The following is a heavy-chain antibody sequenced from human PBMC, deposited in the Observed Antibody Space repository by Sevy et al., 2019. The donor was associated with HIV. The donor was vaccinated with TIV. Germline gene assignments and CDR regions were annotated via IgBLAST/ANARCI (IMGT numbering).Heavy chain of an antibody. CDR3: SRRAFNDY. J-gene: IGHJ4*02. Sequence: ASVKVSCETSGYTFTSYEINWVRLVSGQGLEYMGWINPNTGKTGYVQKFQGRFTMTVDTSKTKAYMELSNLKPDDTAMYYCSRRAFNDYWGQGTLVTVSS. V-gene: IGHV1-8*01. CDR1: GYTFTSYE. CDR2: INPNTGKT.